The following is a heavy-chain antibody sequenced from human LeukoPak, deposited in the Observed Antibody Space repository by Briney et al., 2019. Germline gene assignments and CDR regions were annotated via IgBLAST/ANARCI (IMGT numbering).Heavy chain of an antibody. CDR3: AKDSGGDSPPYGMDV. Sequence: GGSLRLSCAASGFTFSSYGMHWVRRAPGKGLEWVAVISYDGSNKYYADSVKGRFTISRDNSKNTLYLQMKSLRAEDTAVYYCAKDSGGDSPPYGMDVWGQGTTVTVSS. J-gene: IGHJ6*02. CDR2: ISYDGSNK. V-gene: IGHV3-30*18. CDR1: GFTFSSYG. D-gene: IGHD4-17*01.